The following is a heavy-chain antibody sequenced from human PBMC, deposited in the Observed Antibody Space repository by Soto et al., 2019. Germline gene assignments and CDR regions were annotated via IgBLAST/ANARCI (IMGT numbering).Heavy chain of an antibody. J-gene: IGHJ4*02. D-gene: IGHD2-15*01. Sequence: GVSLRLSCAASEFTFSHYSMHWVRQAPDLGLEWVAFISYDGSNKYYADSVKGRFTISRDNVNNTLFLQMSSLRVEDTGIYYCARDRQRALVVVAATGGFDSWGQGTLVTVSS. CDR3: ARDRQRALVVVAATGGFDS. CDR1: EFTFSHYS. V-gene: IGHV3-30-3*01. CDR2: ISYDGSNK.